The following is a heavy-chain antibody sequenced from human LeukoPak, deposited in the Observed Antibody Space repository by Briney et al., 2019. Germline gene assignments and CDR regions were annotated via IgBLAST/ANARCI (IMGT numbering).Heavy chain of an antibody. D-gene: IGHD3-10*01. V-gene: IGHV3-21*01. Sequence: GGSLRLSCAASGFTFSSYSMSWVRQAPGKGLEWVSSISSGSSYIYYADSVKGRFTISRDNAKNLLYLQMNSLRAEDTAVYYCARGSGAYYMDVWGKGTTVTVSS. CDR1: GFTFSSYS. J-gene: IGHJ6*03. CDR2: ISSGSSYI. CDR3: ARGSGAYYMDV.